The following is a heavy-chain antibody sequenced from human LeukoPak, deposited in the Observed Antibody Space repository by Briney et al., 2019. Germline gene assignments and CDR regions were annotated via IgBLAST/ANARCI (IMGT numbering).Heavy chain of an antibody. CDR3: AGTLRAFNH. Sequence: PGGSLRLSCAASGFTFSSYIMDWVRQAPGKGLEWVSSISSRSSYIYYADSVKGRFTISRDNAKTSLPLQMHSLRAEATAVYYCAGTLRAFNHWAKGTLVTVSS. V-gene: IGHV3-21*01. D-gene: IGHD3-3*01. CDR1: GFTFSSYI. CDR2: ISSRSSYI. J-gene: IGHJ4*02.